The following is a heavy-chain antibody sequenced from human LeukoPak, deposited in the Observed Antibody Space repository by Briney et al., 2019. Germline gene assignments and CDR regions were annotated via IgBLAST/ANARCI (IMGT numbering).Heavy chain of an antibody. V-gene: IGHV1-8*01. CDR3: ASYSGYDTAIDY. J-gene: IGHJ4*02. Sequence: GASVKVSCKASGYTFTSCDINWVRQATGQGLEWMGWMNPNSGNTGYAQKFQGRVTMTRNTSISTAYMELSSLRSEDTAVYYCASYSGYDTAIDYWGQGTLVTVSS. CDR1: GYTFTSCD. CDR2: MNPNSGNT. D-gene: IGHD5-12*01.